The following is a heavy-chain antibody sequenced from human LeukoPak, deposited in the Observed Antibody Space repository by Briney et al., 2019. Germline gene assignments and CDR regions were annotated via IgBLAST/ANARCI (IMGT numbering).Heavy chain of an antibody. Sequence: PGGSLRLSCAASGFTFSSYSMNWVRQGRGMGLEWVSSISSSSSYIYYADSVKGRFTISRDNAKNSLYLQMNSLRAEDTAVYYCARVAENHFDYWGQGTLVTVSS. J-gene: IGHJ4*02. V-gene: IGHV3-21*01. CDR3: ARVAENHFDY. D-gene: IGHD1-14*01. CDR2: ISSSSSYI. CDR1: GFTFSSYS.